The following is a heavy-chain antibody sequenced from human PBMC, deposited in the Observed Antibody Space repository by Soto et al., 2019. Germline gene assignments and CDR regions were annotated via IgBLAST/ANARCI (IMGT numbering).Heavy chain of an antibody. CDR2: ISAYNGKR. D-gene: IGHD2-21*01. V-gene: IGHV1-18*01. Sequence: QGQLLQYGDEVKKPGASVRVSCRASGYDFTSYGISWVRQAPGQGLEWVSWISAYNGKRDTAQTFQGRVTMTLDTSTDTAHMELGDLTSADTAVYYCARGRIVASIHDAFEIWGQGTMVAVSS. J-gene: IGHJ3*02. CDR3: ARGRIVASIHDAFEI. CDR1: GYDFTSYG.